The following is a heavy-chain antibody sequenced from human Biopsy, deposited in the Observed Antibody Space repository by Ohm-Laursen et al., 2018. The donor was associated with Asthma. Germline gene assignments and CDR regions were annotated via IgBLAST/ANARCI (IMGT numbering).Heavy chain of an antibody. V-gene: IGHV4-30-4*02. CDR3: ARVVSYGDIYFGIDV. D-gene: IGHD4-17*01. CDR1: GGYTGSSDHH. CDR2: VFWSGNT. J-gene: IGHJ6*02. Sequence: SDTLSLTCSVSGGYTGSSDHHWAWIRQAPGKGLEWIGFVFWSGNTHYSRSLERRVSISIDTATNEFSMKLWSVTPADTAVYFCARVVSYGDIYFGIDVWGPGNTVVVS.